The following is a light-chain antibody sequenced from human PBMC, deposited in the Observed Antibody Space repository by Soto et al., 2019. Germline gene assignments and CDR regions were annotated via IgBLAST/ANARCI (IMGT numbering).Light chain of an antibody. J-gene: IGKJ5*01. V-gene: IGKV3D-20*02. CDR1: QSISSGY. CDR2: GAS. CDR3: QQRSNWPIT. Sequence: EIVLTQSPGTLSLSPGERATLSCRASQSISSGYLAWYQQKPGQAPRLLIYGASSRATGIPDRFSGSGSETDFTLTISRLEPEDFAVYYCQQRSNWPITFGQGTRLEIK.